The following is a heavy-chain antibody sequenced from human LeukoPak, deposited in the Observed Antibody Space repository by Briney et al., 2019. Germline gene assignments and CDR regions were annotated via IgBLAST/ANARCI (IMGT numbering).Heavy chain of an antibody. V-gene: IGHV4-34*01. Sequence: SETLSLTCAVYGGSFSGYYWSWIRQPPGKGLEWIGEINHSGRTNYNPSLKSRVTISVDTSKNQFSLKLSSVTAADTAVYYCARRPNANSRITIVRGVRRGAFDIWGQGTMVTVSS. CDR3: ARRPNANSRITIVRGVRRGAFDI. D-gene: IGHD3-10*01. CDR2: INHSGRT. J-gene: IGHJ3*02. CDR1: GGSFSGYY.